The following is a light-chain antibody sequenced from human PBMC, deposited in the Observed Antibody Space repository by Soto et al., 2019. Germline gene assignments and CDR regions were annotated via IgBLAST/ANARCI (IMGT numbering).Light chain of an antibody. CDR3: SSYASRSPFV. CDR2: DVS. CDR1: GSDVGGYKY. V-gene: IGLV2-14*01. Sequence: QSVVTQPASVSVSLSLSITIFCTGTGSDVGGYKYVSWYQQLPGKAPKLMIYDVSYRPSGVSDRFSGSKSGNTASLIISGLQAEDEADYYCSSYASRSPFVFGTGTKVTVL. J-gene: IGLJ1*01.